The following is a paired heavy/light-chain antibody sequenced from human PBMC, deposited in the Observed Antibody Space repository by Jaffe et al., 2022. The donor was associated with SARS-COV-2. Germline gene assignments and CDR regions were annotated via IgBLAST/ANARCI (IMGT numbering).Heavy chain of an antibody. D-gene: IGHD3-16*01. CDR3: ARGHRGNDFPD. J-gene: IGHJ4*02. V-gene: IGHV4-61*02. Sequence: QVHLQESGPGLVKPSQTLSLTCTVSGGSISSGSYYWSWIRQSAGKGLEYIGRVYTTGRTNYNPSLESRITISVDMSGNRFSLKLSSVTAADTALYYCARGHRGNDFPDWGQGTLVTVSS. CDR2: VYTTGRT. CDR1: GGSISSGSYY.
Light chain of an antibody. V-gene: IGLV3-21*04. Sequence: SYVLTQPPSVSVAPGKTAKITCGGDNIGSKSVHWYQQKPGQAPVLVIYYDTDRPSGIPERFSGSNSGNTATLTISRVEAGDEADYYCQVWDSSTDHIVFATGTKVTVL. CDR2: YDT. CDR3: QVWDSSTDHIV. CDR1: NIGSKS. J-gene: IGLJ1*01.